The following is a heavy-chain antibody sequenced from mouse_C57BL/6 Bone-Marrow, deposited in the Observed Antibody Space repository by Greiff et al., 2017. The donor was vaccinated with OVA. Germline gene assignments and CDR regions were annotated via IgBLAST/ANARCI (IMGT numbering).Heavy chain of an antibody. D-gene: IGHD1-1*01. V-gene: IGHV3-6*01. CDR2: ISYDGSN. CDR3: ARRHTVVDYFDY. CDR1: GYSITSGYY. J-gene: IGHJ2*01. Sequence: EVKLVESGPGLVKPSQSLSLTCSVTGYSITSGYYWNWIRQFPGNKLEWMGYISYDGSNNYNPSLKNRISITRDTSKNQFFLKLNSVTTEDTATYYCARRHTVVDYFDYWGQGTTLTVSS.